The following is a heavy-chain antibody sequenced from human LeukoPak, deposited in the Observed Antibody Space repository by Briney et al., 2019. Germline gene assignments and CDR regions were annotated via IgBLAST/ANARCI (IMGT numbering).Heavy chain of an antibody. CDR3: AKDRTLVRGLISRVGDMDV. J-gene: IGHJ6*03. D-gene: IGHD3-10*01. Sequence: GSLRLSCAASGFTFSSYEMNWVRQAPGKGLEWVSYISSSGRTINYADSVKGRFTISRDNSKNTLYLQMNSLRAEDTAVYYCAKDRTLVRGLISRVGDMDVWGKGTTVTISS. CDR1: GFTFSSYE. CDR2: ISSSGRTI. V-gene: IGHV3-48*03.